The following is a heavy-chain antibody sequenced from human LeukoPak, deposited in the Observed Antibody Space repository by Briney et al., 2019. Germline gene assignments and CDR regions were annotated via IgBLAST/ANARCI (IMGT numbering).Heavy chain of an antibody. Sequence: SETLSLTCTVSGGFVSSGSYYWSWIRQPPGKGLEWIGYIYYRGSTNYNPSLESRVTISVDTSKNQFSLKLSSVTAADTAIYYCARVHYGAFDYWGQGTLVTVSS. V-gene: IGHV4-61*01. D-gene: IGHD4-17*01. J-gene: IGHJ4*02. CDR1: GGFVSSGSYY. CDR2: IYYRGST. CDR3: ARVHYGAFDY.